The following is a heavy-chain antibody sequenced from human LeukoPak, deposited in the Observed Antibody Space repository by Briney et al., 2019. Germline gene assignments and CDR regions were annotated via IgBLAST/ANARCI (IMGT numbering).Heavy chain of an antibody. D-gene: IGHD1-7*01. Sequence: GGSLRLSCAASGFTFSIYSMNWVRQAPGKGLEWVSSISSSSSYIYYADSAKGRFTVSRDNSRNSLYLQMNSLRAEDMAVYYCARPGTYWNYDYWGQGTLVTLSS. CDR3: ARPGTYWNYDY. V-gene: IGHV3-21*01. CDR2: ISSSSSYI. J-gene: IGHJ4*02. CDR1: GFTFSIYS.